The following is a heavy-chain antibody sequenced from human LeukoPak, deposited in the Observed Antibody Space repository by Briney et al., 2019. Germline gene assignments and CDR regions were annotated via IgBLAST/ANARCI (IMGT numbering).Heavy chain of an antibody. J-gene: IGHJ4*02. V-gene: IGHV3-48*01. CDR2: ISSSSSTI. Sequence: GGSLRLSCAASGFTFSSYSMNWVRQAPGKGLEWVSYISSSSSTIYYADSVKGRFTNSRDNAKNSLYLQMNSLRAEDTAVYYCARDLEYLGWDYWGQGTLVTVSS. D-gene: IGHD2/OR15-2a*01. CDR3: ARDLEYLGWDY. CDR1: GFTFSSYS.